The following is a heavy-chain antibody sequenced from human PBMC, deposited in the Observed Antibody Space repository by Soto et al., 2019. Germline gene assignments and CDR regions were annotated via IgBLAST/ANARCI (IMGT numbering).Heavy chain of an antibody. CDR2: ISGSGGST. Sequence: GGSLRLSCAASGFTFSSYAMSWVRQAPGQGLEWVSAISGSGGSTYYADSVKGRFTISRDNSKNTLYLQMNSLRAEDTAVYYCAKNHQGSPFCDILTGQAPFDYWGQGTLVTVSS. D-gene: IGHD3-9*01. J-gene: IGHJ4*02. CDR1: GFTFSSYA. CDR3: AKNHQGSPFCDILTGQAPFDY. V-gene: IGHV3-23*01.